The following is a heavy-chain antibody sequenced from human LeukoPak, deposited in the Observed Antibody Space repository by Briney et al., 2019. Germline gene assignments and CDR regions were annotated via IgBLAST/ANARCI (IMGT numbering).Heavy chain of an antibody. D-gene: IGHD2-2*01. CDR2: ISAYNGNT. V-gene: IGHV1-18*01. CDR1: GYTFTSYG. Sequence: ASVKVSRKASGYTFTSYGISWVRQAPGQGLEWMGWISAYNGNTNYAQKLQGRVTMTTDTSTSTAYMELRSRRSDDRAVYYCARGGCSSTSCYALVYYFDYWGQGTLVTVSS. J-gene: IGHJ4*02. CDR3: ARGGCSSTSCYALVYYFDY.